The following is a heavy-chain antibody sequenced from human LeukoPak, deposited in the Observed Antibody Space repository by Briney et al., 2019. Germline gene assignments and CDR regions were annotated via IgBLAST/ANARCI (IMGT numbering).Heavy chain of an antibody. CDR1: GFTFSSYW. D-gene: IGHD3-10*01. CDR3: ARTYYPISYFFDY. CDR2: INTDGSST. J-gene: IGHJ4*02. Sequence: GGSLRLSCAASGFTFSSYWMHWVRQAPGKGLVWVSRINTDGSSTSYADSVKGRFTISRDNAKNTLSLQMNSLRAEDTAVYYYARTYYPISYFFDYWGQGTLVTVSS. V-gene: IGHV3-74*01.